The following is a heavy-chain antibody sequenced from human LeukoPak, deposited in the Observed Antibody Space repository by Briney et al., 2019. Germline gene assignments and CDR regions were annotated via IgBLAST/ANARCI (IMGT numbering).Heavy chain of an antibody. CDR1: GYTLTELS. D-gene: IGHD2-15*01. V-gene: IGHV1-24*01. CDR3: ATGGTCSGGSCYWDY. Sequence: ASVKVSCKVSGYTLTELSMHWVRQAPGKGLEWMGGFDPEDGETIYAQKFQGRVTMTEDTSTDTAYMELSSLRSEDTAVYYCATGGTCSGGSCYWDYWGQGTLVTVSS. J-gene: IGHJ4*02. CDR2: FDPEDGET.